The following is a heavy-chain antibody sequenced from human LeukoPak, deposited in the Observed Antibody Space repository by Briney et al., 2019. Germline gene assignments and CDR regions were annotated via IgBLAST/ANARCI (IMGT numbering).Heavy chain of an antibody. CDR3: ARLREIPVFGVVTKSTSYFDY. CDR2: IRPDGSDT. CDR1: GFTFSNYW. Sequence: GGSLRLSCAASGFTFSNYWMAWVRQSPGKGLEWLANIRPDGSDTVYVDSVKGRFTIDRDNARNSLYLQMNSLRVEETAVYYCARLREIPVFGVVTKSTSYFDYWGQGTLVTVSS. J-gene: IGHJ4*02. D-gene: IGHD3-3*01. V-gene: IGHV3-7*01.